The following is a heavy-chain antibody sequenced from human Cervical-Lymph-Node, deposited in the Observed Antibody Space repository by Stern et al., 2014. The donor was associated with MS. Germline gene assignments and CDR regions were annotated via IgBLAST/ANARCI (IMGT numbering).Heavy chain of an antibody. CDR3: AKPAVARYFDY. J-gene: IGHJ4*02. CDR2: IGTAGDT. Sequence: EEQLVESGGGLVQPGGSLRLSCAASGFTFSSYDMHWVRQATGKGLEWVSAIGTAGDTYYPGSVKGRFTISRDNSNNTLYLQMNSLRAEDTAVYYCAKPAVARYFDYWGQGTQVTVSS. CDR1: GFTFSSYD. D-gene: IGHD6-19*01. V-gene: IGHV3-13*01.